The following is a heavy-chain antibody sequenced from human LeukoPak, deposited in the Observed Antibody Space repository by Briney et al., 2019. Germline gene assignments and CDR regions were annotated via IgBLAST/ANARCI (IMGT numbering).Heavy chain of an antibody. D-gene: IGHD3-22*01. Sequence: SETLSLSCTASGGAINSFCLNWIRQPLGKGLEWIGYIYYSGSTNYNPSLKSRVTISVVTSKNQFSLKLSSVTAADTAVYYCARGRDYYDSSGYYNEGNIVDYSGPGNPVTVSS. CDR2: IYYSGST. CDR1: GGAINSFC. J-gene: IGHJ4*01. V-gene: IGHV4-59*01. CDR3: ARGRDYYDSSGYYNEGNIVDY.